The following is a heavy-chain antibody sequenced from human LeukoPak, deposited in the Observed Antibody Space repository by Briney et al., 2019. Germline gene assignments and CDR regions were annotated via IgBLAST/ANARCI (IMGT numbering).Heavy chain of an antibody. J-gene: IGHJ6*03. CDR3: ARTGASGYYYYYYMDV. V-gene: IGHV4-39*07. Sequence: SETLSLTCTVSGGSISSSSYYWGWIRQPPGKGLEWIGSIYYSESTYYNPSLKSRVTISVDTSKNQFSLKLSSVTAADTAVYYCARTGASGYYYYYYMDVWGKGTTVTVSS. CDR1: GGSISSSSYY. D-gene: IGHD7-27*01. CDR2: IYYSEST.